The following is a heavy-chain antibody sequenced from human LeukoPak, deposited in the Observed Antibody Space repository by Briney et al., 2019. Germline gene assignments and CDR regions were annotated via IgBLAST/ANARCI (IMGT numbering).Heavy chain of an antibody. Sequence: GGSLRLSCAASGFTVITNDMTWVRQAPGKGIEWVSVLYSDGNTKYADSAQGRFTISRDNSKNTLYLEMNSLSPDDTAVYYCARGVEPLAANTLAYWGQGTLVTVSS. CDR2: LYSDGNT. CDR3: ARGVEPLAANTLAY. CDR1: GFTVITND. J-gene: IGHJ4*02. V-gene: IGHV3-53*01. D-gene: IGHD1-14*01.